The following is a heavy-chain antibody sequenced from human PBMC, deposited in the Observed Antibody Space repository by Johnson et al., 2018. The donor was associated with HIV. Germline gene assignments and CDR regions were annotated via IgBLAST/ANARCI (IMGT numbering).Heavy chain of an antibody. J-gene: IGHJ3*02. D-gene: IGHD3-9*01. CDR2: IWYDGSNK. V-gene: IGHV3-33*06. Sequence: QVQLVESGGGLVQPGGSLRLSCAASGFTFSSYAMYWVRQAPGKGLEWVAVIWYDGSNKYYADSVKGRFTISRDNSKNTLYLQMNSLRAEDTAVYYCAKEKTRMSITIFFAFDIWGQGTMVTVSS. CDR3: AKEKTRMSITIFFAFDI. CDR1: GFTFSSYA.